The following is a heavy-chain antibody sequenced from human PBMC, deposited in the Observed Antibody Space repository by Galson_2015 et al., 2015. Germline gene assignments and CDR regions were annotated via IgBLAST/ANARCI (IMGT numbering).Heavy chain of an antibody. CDR3: ARMVCCTNGVCYCGMDV. J-gene: IGHJ6*02. D-gene: IGHD2-8*01. Sequence: PALVKPTQTLTLTCTVSGFSLSNARMGVSWIRQPPGKALEWLAHIFSNDEKSYSTSLKSRLTISKDTSKSQVVLTMTNMDPVDTATYYCARMVCCTNGVCYCGMDVWGQGTTVTVSS. CDR2: IFSNDEK. V-gene: IGHV2-26*01. CDR1: GFSLSNARMG.